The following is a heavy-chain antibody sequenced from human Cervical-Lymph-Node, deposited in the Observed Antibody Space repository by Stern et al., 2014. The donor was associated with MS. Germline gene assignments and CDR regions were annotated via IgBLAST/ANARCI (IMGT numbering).Heavy chain of an antibody. CDR1: GFTFSSYG. D-gene: IGHD2-8*01. J-gene: IGHJ4*02. V-gene: IGHV3-30*03. CDR2: ISYDGNHK. CDR3: ARDYEDTSMLFDH. Sequence: AQLVESGGAVVQPGRSLRLSCAASGFTFSSYGMHWVRQAPGKGLAWVTVISYDGNHKYYAASVKGRFTISRDNSKNTLHLQMNSVTPDDTAIYYCARDYEDTSMLFDHWGQGTLVTVSS.